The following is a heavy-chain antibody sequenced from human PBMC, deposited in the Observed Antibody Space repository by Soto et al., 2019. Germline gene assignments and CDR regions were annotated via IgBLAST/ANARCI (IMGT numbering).Heavy chain of an antibody. D-gene: IGHD6-13*01. V-gene: IGHV1-46*01. CDR3: ARVLAAANYYSYYGMAV. Sequence: QVQLVQSGAEVKKPGASVKVSCKASGYTFTSYYMHWVRQAPGQGLEWMGIINPSGGSTSYAQKFRGRVTMTRDTSASTVYMALSSLRSEDTAVYYCARVLAAANYYSYYGMAVWGPGTTVTVSS. CDR2: INPSGGST. J-gene: IGHJ6*02. CDR1: GYTFTSYY.